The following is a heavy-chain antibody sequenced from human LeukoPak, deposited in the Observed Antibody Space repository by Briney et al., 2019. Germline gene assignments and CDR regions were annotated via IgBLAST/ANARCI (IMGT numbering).Heavy chain of an antibody. Sequence: SETLSLTCTVSGGSISSYYWSWIRQPPGKGLEWIGYIYYSGSTNYNPSLKSRVTISVDTSKNQFSLKLSSVTAADTAVYYCARDSGYYGSGFPDAFDIWGQGTMVTVSS. J-gene: IGHJ3*02. V-gene: IGHV4-59*01. CDR3: ARDSGYYGSGFPDAFDI. CDR1: GGSISSYY. D-gene: IGHD3-10*01. CDR2: IYYSGST.